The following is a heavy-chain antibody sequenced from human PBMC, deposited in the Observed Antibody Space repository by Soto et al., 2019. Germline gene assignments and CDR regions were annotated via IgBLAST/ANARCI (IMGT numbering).Heavy chain of an antibody. CDR2: IIPILGIA. CDR1: GGTFSSYT. D-gene: IGHD2-2*01. CDR3: ARDLDCSSTSCYLHYYYGMDV. V-gene: IGHV1-69*08. J-gene: IGHJ6*02. Sequence: QVQLVQSGAEVKKPGSSVKVSCKASGGTFSSYTISWVRQAPGQGLEWMGRIIPILGIANYAQKFQGRVTITADKSTSTAYMELSSLRSEDTAVYYCARDLDCSSTSCYLHYYYGMDVWGQGTTVTVSS.